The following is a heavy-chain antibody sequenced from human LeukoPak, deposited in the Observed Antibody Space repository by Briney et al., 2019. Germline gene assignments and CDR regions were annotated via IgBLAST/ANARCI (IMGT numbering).Heavy chain of an antibody. J-gene: IGHJ6*03. V-gene: IGHV4-59*04. D-gene: IGHD6-6*01. CDR3: ARDLGYSSSFVYYYYYMDV. CDR2: IFYSGGT. CDR1: GGSISGSY. Sequence: PSETLSLTCTVSGGSISGSYWNWIRQTPGKGLEWIGNIFYSGGTYYSPSLTSRVTISLDTSRNQFSLKLNSVTAADTAVYYCARDLGYSSSFVYYYYYMDVWGKGTTVTVSS.